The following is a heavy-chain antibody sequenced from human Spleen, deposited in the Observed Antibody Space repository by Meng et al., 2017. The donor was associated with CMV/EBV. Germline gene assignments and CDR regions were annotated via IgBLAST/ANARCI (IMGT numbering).Heavy chain of an antibody. J-gene: IGHJ6*02. CDR2: ISGSGGST. V-gene: IGHV3-23*01. D-gene: IGHD1-26*01. Sequence: GESLKISCAASGFTFSSYAMSWVRQAPGKGLEWVSAISGSGGSTYYADSVKGRFTISRDNSKNTLYLQMNSLRAEDTAVYYCAKMGSGVGDYYYYYYGMDVWGQGTTVTVSS. CDR3: AKMGSGVGDYYYYYYGMDV. CDR1: GFTFSSYA.